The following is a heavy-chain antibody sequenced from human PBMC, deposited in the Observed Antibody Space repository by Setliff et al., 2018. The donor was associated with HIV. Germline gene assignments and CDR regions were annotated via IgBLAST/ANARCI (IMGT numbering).Heavy chain of an antibody. J-gene: IGHJ4*02. CDR3: ARYSTLTTNFDY. CDR1: GYSIGSGSF. Sequence: PSETLSLTCAVSGYSIGSGSFWGWIQQPPEKGLEWIATIPHNGGTYYNPAPSLTGRITISLDTSKNQFSLKLAFVTAADTAVYYCARYSTLTTNFDYWGQGTLVTVSS. CDR2: IPHNGGT. V-gene: IGHV4-38-2*01. D-gene: IGHD4-17*01.